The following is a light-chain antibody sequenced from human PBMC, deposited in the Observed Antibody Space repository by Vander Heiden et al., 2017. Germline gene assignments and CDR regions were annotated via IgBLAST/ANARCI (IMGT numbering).Light chain of an antibody. J-gene: IGKJ3*01. CDR2: AAS. V-gene: IGKV1-39*01. Sequence: DIQMTQPPSSLSASVGDRVTITCRASQSISSYLNWYQQKPGKAPKLLIYAASSLQSGVPSRFSGSGSGTDFTLTISSLQPEDFATYYCQQSYSTLSTFGPGTKVDIK. CDR1: QSISSY. CDR3: QQSYSTLST.